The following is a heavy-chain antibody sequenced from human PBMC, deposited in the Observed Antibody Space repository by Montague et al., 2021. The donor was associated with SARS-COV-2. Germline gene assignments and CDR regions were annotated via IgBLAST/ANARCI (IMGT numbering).Heavy chain of an antibody. Sequence: QSGAEVKKPGESLKISCKGSGYTFTNYWIAWVRQMPGKGLEWMGIIDPSDDDTTYSPSFQGQVIISADKSITTAYLQWSSLKASDTVIYYCARKGDYYDLDVWGQGATVTVSS. CDR2: IDPSDDDT. J-gene: IGHJ6*02. CDR3: ARKGDYYDLDV. V-gene: IGHV5-51*01. CDR1: GYTFTNYW.